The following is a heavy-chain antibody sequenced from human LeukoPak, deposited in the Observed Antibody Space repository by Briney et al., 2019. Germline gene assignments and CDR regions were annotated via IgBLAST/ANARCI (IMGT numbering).Heavy chain of an antibody. J-gene: IGHJ5*02. CDR1: GACISNSAYY. V-gene: IGHV4-39*01. D-gene: IGHD2-21*02. CDR2: IVGSNYYRGST. CDR3: ARLETSVTEHNWFDP. Sequence: PSETLSLTCTVSGACISNSAYYWGWIRQPPGKGLEWIGSIVGSNYYRGSTYYNPSLKSRVTIHVDTSKDQSSLQLSSVPAADTAVYYCARLETSVTEHNWFDPWGQGTLVTVSS.